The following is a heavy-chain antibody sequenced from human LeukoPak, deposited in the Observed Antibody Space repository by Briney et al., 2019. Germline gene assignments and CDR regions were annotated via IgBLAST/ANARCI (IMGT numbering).Heavy chain of an antibody. V-gene: IGHV4-34*01. CDR3: ARRSSVEMASPFDY. D-gene: IGHD5-24*01. Sequence: SETLSLTCAVYGGSFSGYYWSWIRQPPGKGLEWIGEINHSGSTDYNPSLKSRVTISADTSKNQFSLKLSSVTAADTAVYYCARRSSVEMASPFDYWGQGTLVTVSS. CDR2: INHSGST. CDR1: GGSFSGYY. J-gene: IGHJ4*02.